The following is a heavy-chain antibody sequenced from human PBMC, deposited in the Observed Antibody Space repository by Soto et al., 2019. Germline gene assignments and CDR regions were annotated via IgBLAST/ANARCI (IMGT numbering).Heavy chain of an antibody. D-gene: IGHD2-15*01. CDR3: ARDCTGGSCRDAFDI. Sequence: SETLSLTCAVSSGSISSSNWWSWVRQPPGKGLEWIGEIYHSGSTNYNPSLKSRVSISIDKSKNQFSLKLSSVTAADTAMYYCARDCTGGSCRDAFDIWGQGTMVTVSS. J-gene: IGHJ3*02. CDR1: SGSISSSNW. CDR2: IYHSGST. V-gene: IGHV4-4*02.